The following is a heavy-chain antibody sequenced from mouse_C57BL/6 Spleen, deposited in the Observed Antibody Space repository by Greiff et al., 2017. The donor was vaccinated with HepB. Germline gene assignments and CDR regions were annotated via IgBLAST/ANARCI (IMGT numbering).Heavy chain of an antibody. D-gene: IGHD4-1*01. J-gene: IGHJ4*01. Sequence: EVQLQQSGAELVRPGASVKLSCTASGFNFKDYYMHWVKQRPEQGLEWIGRIDPEDGDTEYAPKFQGKATMTADTTSTTAYLQLSSLTSEDTAVYYCTTSWDVRAMDYWGQGTSVTVSS. CDR3: TTSWDVRAMDY. CDR2: IDPEDGDT. CDR1: GFNFKDYY. V-gene: IGHV14-1*01.